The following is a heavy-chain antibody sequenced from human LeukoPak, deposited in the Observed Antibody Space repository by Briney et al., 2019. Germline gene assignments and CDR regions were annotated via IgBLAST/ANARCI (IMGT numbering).Heavy chain of an antibody. V-gene: IGHV3-48*01. CDR3: AKDLSYGDYGAFFDY. CDR2: IGTSSTTI. J-gene: IGHJ4*02. D-gene: IGHD4-17*01. Sequence: GGSLRLSCAASGFTFSSYTMNWVRQPPGKGLEWVSNIGTSSTTIYYADSVKGRFTISRDNSKNTLYLQMNSLRAEDTAVYYCAKDLSYGDYGAFFDYWGQGTLVTVSS. CDR1: GFTFSSYT.